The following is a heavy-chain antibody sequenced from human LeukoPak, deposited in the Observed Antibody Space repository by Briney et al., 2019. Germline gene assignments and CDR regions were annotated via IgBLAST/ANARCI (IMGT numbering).Heavy chain of an antibody. D-gene: IGHD2/OR15-2a*01. V-gene: IGHV3-43*02. CDR3: ATWAFYHNLDV. J-gene: IGHJ6*02. Sequence: PGGSLRLSCAASGFTIGPYAMYWVRQGPGRGLEWVSVIKADGSGTFYADSVRGGFTTSRDNSKNSLYLQMNSLTSEDTALYYCATWAFYHNLDVWGQGTTVIVSS. CDR1: GFTIGPYA. CDR2: IKADGSGT.